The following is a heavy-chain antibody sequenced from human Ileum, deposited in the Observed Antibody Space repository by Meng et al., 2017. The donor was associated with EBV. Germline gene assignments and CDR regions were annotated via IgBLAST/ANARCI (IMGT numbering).Heavy chain of an antibody. V-gene: IGHV4-39*01. CDR2: IFYSGNT. CDR3: LRLREGTMAGS. D-gene: IGHD3-3*01. J-gene: IGHJ5*02. Sequence: QLQLHESGPRLVNSSHTLSLTCTVPDGSCKFLVYYWGWFRQPPGKGLEWIGSIFYSGNTYYNPSFESRVTISVDTSKNQFFLKMTSVTAADTAVYYCLRLREGTMAGSWGQGILVTVSS. CDR1: DGSCKFLVYY.